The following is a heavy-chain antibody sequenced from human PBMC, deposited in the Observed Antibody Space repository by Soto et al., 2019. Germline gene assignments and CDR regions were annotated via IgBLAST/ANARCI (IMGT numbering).Heavy chain of an antibody. CDR1: GYSFTTYG. J-gene: IGHJ6*02. V-gene: IGHV1-18*01. CDR3: AREGPAPYYYYGMDV. CDR2: ISGYNGNI. Sequence: QVQLVQSRGEVKKPGASVKVSCKTSGYSFTTYGISWVRQAPGQGLEWMGWISGYNGNINYAQKLQGRVTMTTDTSTSTAYMELRSLRSDDTAVYYCAREGPAPYYYYGMDVWGQGSTVTVSS.